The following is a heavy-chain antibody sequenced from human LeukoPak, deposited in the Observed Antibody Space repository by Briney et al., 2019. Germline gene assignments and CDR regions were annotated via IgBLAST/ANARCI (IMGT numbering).Heavy chain of an antibody. V-gene: IGHV5-51*01. J-gene: IGHJ4*02. CDR1: GYSFSRYW. CDR2: IFPGDSDT. CDR3: ARSRSSGWATLSY. D-gene: IGHD6-25*01. Sequence: GESLKISCKASGYSFSRYWIDWVRQVPGKGLEGMGSIFPGDSDTRYSPSCEGQVTISADKSISTAFLQWSSLKASDTAMYYCARSRSSGWATLSYWGQGTLVTVSS.